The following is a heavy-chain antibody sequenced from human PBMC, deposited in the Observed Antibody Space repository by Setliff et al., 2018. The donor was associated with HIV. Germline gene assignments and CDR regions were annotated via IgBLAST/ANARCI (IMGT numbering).Heavy chain of an antibody. CDR3: AKGRRGYSYGYDAFDI. CDR2: VSGGGGST. V-gene: IGHV3-23*01. CDR1: GFTFGDFG. J-gene: IGHJ3*02. Sequence: GGSLRLSCKVSGFTFGDFGMSWVRQAPGKGLEWVSAVSGGGGSTYYADSVKGRFTISRDNSKNTLYLQMNSLRAEDMALYYCAKGRRGYSYGYDAFDIWGQGTMVTVSS. D-gene: IGHD5-18*01.